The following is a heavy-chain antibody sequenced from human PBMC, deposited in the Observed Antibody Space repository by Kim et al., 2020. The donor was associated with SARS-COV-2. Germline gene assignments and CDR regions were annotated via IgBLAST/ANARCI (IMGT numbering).Heavy chain of an antibody. CDR1: GFMFSNYD. J-gene: IGHJ5*02. D-gene: IGHD2-15*01. CDR2: ISGSGGRT. V-gene: IGHV3-23*01. CDR3: ARGGGASWYDN. Sequence: GGSLRLSCAASGFMFSNYDMNWVRQAPGTGLEWVSAISGSGGRTYYADSVKGRFTISRDNSRNTRYMQMNSLRVEDTAVCYCARGGGASWYDNWGQGSLLTVSS.